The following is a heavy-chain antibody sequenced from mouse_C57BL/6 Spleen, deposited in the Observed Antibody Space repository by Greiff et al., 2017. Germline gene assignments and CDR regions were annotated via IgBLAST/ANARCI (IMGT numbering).Heavy chain of an antibody. D-gene: IGHD2-5*01. V-gene: IGHV3-6*01. CDR2: ISYDGSN. CDR1: GYSITSGYY. J-gene: IGHJ4*01. Sequence: EVQLQQSGPGLVKPSPSLSLSCSVTGYSITSGYYWNWIRQFPGNKLEWMGDISYDGSNNYNPSLKNRISITRDTSKNQFFLKLNSVTTEDTATYYCARSNEYYAMDYWGQGTSVTVSS. CDR3: ARSNEYYAMDY.